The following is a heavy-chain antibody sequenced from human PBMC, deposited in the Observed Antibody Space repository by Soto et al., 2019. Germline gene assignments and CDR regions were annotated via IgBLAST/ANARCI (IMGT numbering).Heavy chain of an antibody. Sequence: GESLKISCAASGFTFSSYAMSWVRQAPGKGLEWVSAISGSGGSTYYADSVKGRFTISRDNSKNTLYLQMNSLRAEDTAVYYCAKAQLGYYDSSGYYYYYGMDVWGQGTTVTVSS. J-gene: IGHJ6*02. CDR1: GFTFSSYA. CDR3: AKAQLGYYDSSGYYYYYGMDV. D-gene: IGHD3-22*01. CDR2: ISGSGGST. V-gene: IGHV3-23*01.